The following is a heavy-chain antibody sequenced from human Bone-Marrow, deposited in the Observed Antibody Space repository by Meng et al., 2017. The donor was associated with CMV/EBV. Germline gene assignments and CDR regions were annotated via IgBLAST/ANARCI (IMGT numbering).Heavy chain of an antibody. CDR1: GFTFSSYS. CDR2: ISSSGSTI. Sequence: GESLKISCAASGFTFSSYSMNWVRQAPGKGLEWVSYISSSGSTIYYADSVKGRFTISRDNAKNSLYLQMNSLRAEDTAVYYCARVEGRGMDVWGQGTTVTVSS. D-gene: IGHD3-10*01. J-gene: IGHJ6*02. V-gene: IGHV3-48*04. CDR3: ARVEGRGMDV.